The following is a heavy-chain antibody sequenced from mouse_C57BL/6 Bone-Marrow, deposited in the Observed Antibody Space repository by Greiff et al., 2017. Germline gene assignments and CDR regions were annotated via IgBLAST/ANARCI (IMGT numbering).Heavy chain of an antibody. J-gene: IGHJ2*01. CDR1: GYTFTSYD. CDR2: IYPRDGST. CDR3: ASKGSADY. Sequence: QVQLQQSGPELVKPGASVKLSCKASGYTFTSYDINWVKQRPGQGLEWIGWIYPRDGSTKYNEKFKGTATLTVDTSSSTAYMELHSLTSEDSAVYLCASKGSADYWGQGTTLTVSA. V-gene: IGHV1-85*01.